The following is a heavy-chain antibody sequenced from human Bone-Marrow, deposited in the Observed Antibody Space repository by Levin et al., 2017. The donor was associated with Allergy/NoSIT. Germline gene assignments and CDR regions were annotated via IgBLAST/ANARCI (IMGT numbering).Heavy chain of an antibody. CDR3: AKAEDFDILTRYYLRS. D-gene: IGHD3-9*01. Sequence: GGSLRLSCTVSGFTFEDYGMSWVRQSPGKGLEWVSGISGSGGGTYYADSLKDRFTVSRDNSNNMLYLEMKSLRVEDTAVYFCAKAEDFDILTRYYLRSWGQGTRVTVSS. J-gene: IGHJ4*02. CDR1: GFTFEDYG. V-gene: IGHV3-23*01. CDR2: ISGSGGGT.